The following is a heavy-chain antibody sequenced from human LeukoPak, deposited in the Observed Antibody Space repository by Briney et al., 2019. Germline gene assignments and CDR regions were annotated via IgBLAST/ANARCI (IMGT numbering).Heavy chain of an antibody. J-gene: IGHJ4*02. D-gene: IGHD1-1*01. CDR2: ISKSGSDS. CDR3: ARVGATGTADY. CDR1: GFTFSSYA. V-gene: IGHV3-48*01. Sequence: GGSLRLSCAASGFTFSSYAMSWVRQAPGKGLEWVSYISKSGSDSNFADSVKGRFTISRDNAKNSLCLQMNSLRAEDTAVYYCARVGATGTADYWGQGTLVTVSS.